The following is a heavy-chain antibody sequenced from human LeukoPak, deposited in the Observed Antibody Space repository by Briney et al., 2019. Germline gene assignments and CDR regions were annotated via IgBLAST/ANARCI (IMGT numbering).Heavy chain of an antibody. V-gene: IGHV4-30-2*01. CDR1: GGSISSGGYS. CDR2: IYHSGST. D-gene: IGHD3-9*01. J-gene: IGHJ4*02. CDR3: ARGILTGPSPLFDY. Sequence: SQTLSLTCAVSGGSISSGGYSWSWIRQPPGKGLEWIGYIYHSGSTYYNPSLKSRVTISVDRSKNQFSLKLSSVTAADTAVYYCARGILTGPSPLFDYWGQRTLVTVSS.